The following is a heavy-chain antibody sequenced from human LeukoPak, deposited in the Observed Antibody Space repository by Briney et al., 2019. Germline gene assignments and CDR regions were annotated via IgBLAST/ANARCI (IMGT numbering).Heavy chain of an antibody. CDR3: ARRYRNWNDEDDAFDI. CDR2: IYYSGST. V-gene: IGHV4-59*08. CDR1: GDSINTYY. J-gene: IGHJ3*02. D-gene: IGHD1-20*01. Sequence: SETLSLTCTVSGDSINTYYWSWIRQPPGKGLEWIGYIYYSGSTNYNPSLKSRVTISVDTSKNQFSLKLSSVTAADTAVYYCARRYRNWNDEDDAFDIWGQGTMVTVSS.